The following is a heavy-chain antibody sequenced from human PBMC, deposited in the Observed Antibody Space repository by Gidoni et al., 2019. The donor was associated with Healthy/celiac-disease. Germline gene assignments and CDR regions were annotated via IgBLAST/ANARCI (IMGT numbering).Heavy chain of an antibody. CDR3: TTDYGDYELDY. CDR1: GPPPSNAW. J-gene: IGHJ4*02. CDR2: IKSKTDGGTT. D-gene: IGHD4-17*01. Sequence: EVQLVESGGGLVKPGGSLRLSCAASGPPPSNAWMSWVRQAPGKGLEWVGRIKSKTDGGTTDYAAPVKGRFTISRDDSKNTLYLQMNSLKTEDTAVYYCTTDYGDYELDYWGQGTQVTVSS. V-gene: IGHV3-15*01.